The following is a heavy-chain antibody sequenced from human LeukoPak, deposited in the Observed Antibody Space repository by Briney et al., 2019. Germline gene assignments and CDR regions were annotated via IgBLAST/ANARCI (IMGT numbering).Heavy chain of an antibody. D-gene: IGHD2-8*02. V-gene: IGHV3-23*01. CDR1: GFTFSTFA. J-gene: IGHJ4*02. Sequence: PGGSLRLSCAASGFTFSTFAMIWVRQPPGEGLEWVSSIFPSGDEIHYADSVRGRFTISRDNSKSTLSLQMNRLRAEDTAMYYCATYRQVLLPFESWGQGTLVTVSS. CDR2: IFPSGDEI. CDR3: ATYRQVLLPFES.